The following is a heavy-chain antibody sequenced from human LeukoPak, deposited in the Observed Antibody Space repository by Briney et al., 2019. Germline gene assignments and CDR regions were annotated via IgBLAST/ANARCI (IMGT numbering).Heavy chain of an antibody. D-gene: IGHD1-26*01. CDR2: MYYSGST. V-gene: IGHV4-39*01. CDR3: ATSSGSYYY. J-gene: IGHJ4*02. CDR1: GGSISSSSYY. Sequence: PSETLSLTCTVSGGSISSSSYYWGWIRQPPGKGLEWIGSMYYSGSTYYNPSLKSRVTIYVDTSKNQFSLKLSSVTAADTAVYYCATSSGSYYYWGQGTLVTVSS.